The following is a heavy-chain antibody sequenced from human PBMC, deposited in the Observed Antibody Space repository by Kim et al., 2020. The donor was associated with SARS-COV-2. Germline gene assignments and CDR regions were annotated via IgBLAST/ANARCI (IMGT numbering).Heavy chain of an antibody. D-gene: IGHD6-19*01. J-gene: IGHJ5*01. CDR2: IYHSGSS. CDR3: ARGGASSEWFGS. CDR1: GASISTYY. V-gene: IGHV4-4*07. Sequence: TLSLTCTVSGASISTYYWSWIRQPAGKGLEWIGWIYHSGSSNYNSSLKSRVALSLDTTNNQFSLKLTSVTVPDTAVYYCARGGASSEWFGSWGQGTLVTVSS.